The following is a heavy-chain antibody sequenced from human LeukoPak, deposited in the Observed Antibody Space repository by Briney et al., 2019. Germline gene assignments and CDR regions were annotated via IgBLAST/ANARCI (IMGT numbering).Heavy chain of an antibody. Sequence: SETLSLTCTVSGGSINSYYWSWLRQPPGKGLEWIGFIYYSGSTNYNPSLKSRVTISVDTSKNQFSLKLSSVTAADTAVYYCARGADSSGYYSIFYFDYWGQGTLVTVSS. CDR3: ARGADSSGYYSIFYFDY. D-gene: IGHD3-22*01. CDR2: IYYSGST. CDR1: GGSINSYY. V-gene: IGHV4-59*01. J-gene: IGHJ4*02.